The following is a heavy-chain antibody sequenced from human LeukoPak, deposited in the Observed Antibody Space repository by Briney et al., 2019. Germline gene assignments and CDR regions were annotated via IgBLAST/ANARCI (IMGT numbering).Heavy chain of an antibody. Sequence: GASVKVSCKASGGTFSSYAISWVRQAPGQGLEWMGRIIPIFGTANYAQKFQGRVTITTDESTSTAYMELSSLRSEDTAVYYCARGPDYYDSSGYYIHWGQGTLVTVSP. CDR3: ARGPDYYDSSGYYIH. D-gene: IGHD3-22*01. CDR2: IIPIFGTA. V-gene: IGHV1-69*05. J-gene: IGHJ4*02. CDR1: GGTFSSYA.